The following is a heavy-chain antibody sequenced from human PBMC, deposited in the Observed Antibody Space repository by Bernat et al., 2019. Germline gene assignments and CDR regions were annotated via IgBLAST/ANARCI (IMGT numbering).Heavy chain of an antibody. D-gene: IGHD5-18*01. Sequence: QVQLVESGGGVVQPGRSLRLSCAASGFTFNNYAVHWVRQSPGKGLEWVALISYDGSNKYYADSVKGRFTISRDSSKNTLYLQMNSRRAEDTAVYYCARHRDTGRCGSFGYWGQGTLVTVSS. CDR3: ARHRDTGRCGSFGY. CDR1: GFTFNNYA. V-gene: IGHV3-30*01. J-gene: IGHJ4*02. CDR2: ISYDGSNK.